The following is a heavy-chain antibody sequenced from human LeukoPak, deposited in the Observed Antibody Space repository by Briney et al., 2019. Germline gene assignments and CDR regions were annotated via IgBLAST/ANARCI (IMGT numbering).Heavy chain of an antibody. V-gene: IGHV1-18*01. CDR1: GYTFTSYG. Sequence: ASVKVSCKASGYTFTSYGISWVRQAPGQGLEWMGWISAYNGNTNYAQKLQGRVTMTTDTSTSTAYMELRSLRSDDTAVHYCARDRGIGYYDSSGYYFPWYFDLWGRGTLVTVSS. J-gene: IGHJ2*01. D-gene: IGHD3-22*01. CDR3: ARDRGIGYYDSSGYYFPWYFDL. CDR2: ISAYNGNT.